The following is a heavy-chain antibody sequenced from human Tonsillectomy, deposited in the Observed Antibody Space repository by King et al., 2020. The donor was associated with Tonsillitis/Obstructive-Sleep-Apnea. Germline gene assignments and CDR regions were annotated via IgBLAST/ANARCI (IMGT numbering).Heavy chain of an antibody. CDR3: ARGQPETYYYSIDYYLTALGY. D-gene: IGHD3-22*01. J-gene: IGHJ4*02. Sequence: VQLVESGGGLVQPGGSLRLSCAASGFTFSSYAMHWVRQAPGKGLEYVSAISSNGGRTYYANSVKGRFTISRDNSKNTLYLQMGSLRAEDMAVYYCARGQPETYYYSIDYYLTALGYWGQGTLVTVSS. CDR1: GFTFSSYA. V-gene: IGHV3-64*01. CDR2: ISSNGGRT.